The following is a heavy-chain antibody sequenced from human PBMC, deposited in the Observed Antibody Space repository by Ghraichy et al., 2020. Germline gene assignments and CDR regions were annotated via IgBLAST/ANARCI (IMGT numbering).Heavy chain of an antibody. J-gene: IGHJ3*02. V-gene: IGHV4-59*08. Sequence: SETLSLTCTVSGGSISSYYWSWIRQPPGKGLEWIGYIYYSGSTNYNPFLKSRVTISVDTSKNQFSLKLSSVTAADTAVYYCARHGGSYLDAFDIWGQGTMVTVSS. CDR2: IYYSGST. CDR1: GGSISSYY. CDR3: ARHGGSYLDAFDI. D-gene: IGHD1-26*01.